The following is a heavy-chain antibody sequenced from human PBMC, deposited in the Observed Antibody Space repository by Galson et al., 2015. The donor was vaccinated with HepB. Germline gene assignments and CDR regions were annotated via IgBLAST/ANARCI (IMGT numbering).Heavy chain of an antibody. J-gene: IGHJ4*02. CDR1: GFTFNIYT. V-gene: IGHV3-21*01. CDR2: ISSASTYM. Sequence: SLRLSCAASGFTFNIYTMNWVRQAPGKGLEWVSSISSASTYMYYADSVKGRFTISRDNTRNSLYLQMNSLRAEDTAVYFCARLADTDYWGQGTLVTVSS. CDR3: ARLADTDY.